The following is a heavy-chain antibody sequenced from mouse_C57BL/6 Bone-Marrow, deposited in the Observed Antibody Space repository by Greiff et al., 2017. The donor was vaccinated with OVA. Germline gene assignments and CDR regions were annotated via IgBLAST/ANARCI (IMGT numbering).Heavy chain of an antibody. CDR1: GFTFSDYY. V-gene: IGHV5-12*01. Sequence: VQLKESGGGLVQPGGSLKLSCAASGFTFSDYYMYWVRQTPEKRLEWVAYISNGGGSTYYPDTVKGRFTISRDNAKNTLYLQMSRLKSEDTAMYDCARYYGSLSMDYWGQGTSVTVSS. J-gene: IGHJ4*01. D-gene: IGHD1-1*01. CDR2: ISNGGGST. CDR3: ARYYGSLSMDY.